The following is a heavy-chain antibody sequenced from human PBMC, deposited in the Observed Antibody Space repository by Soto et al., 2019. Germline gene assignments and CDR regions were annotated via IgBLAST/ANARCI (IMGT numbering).Heavy chain of an antibody. CDR1: GFTLSSYW. D-gene: IGHD3-22*01. Sequence: GGSLRLSCAASGFTLSSYWMHWVRQAPGKGLVWVSRINSDGSSTSYADSVKGRFTITRDNAKNTLYLQMNSLRAEDTAVYYCARDPGTGYYDSSGYYYDWGQGTLFTVSS. V-gene: IGHV3-74*01. J-gene: IGHJ4*02. CDR2: INSDGSST. CDR3: ARDPGTGYYDSSGYYYD.